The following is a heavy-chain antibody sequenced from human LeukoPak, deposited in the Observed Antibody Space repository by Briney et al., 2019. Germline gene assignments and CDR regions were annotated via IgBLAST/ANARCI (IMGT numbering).Heavy chain of an antibody. D-gene: IGHD2-2*01. CDR2: SSSSGTTI. V-gene: IGHV3-48*03. CDR1: GFTFSSYE. Sequence: GGSLRLSCAASGFTFSSYEMNWVRQAPGKGLEWVSYSSSSGTTIYYAESVKGRFTISRDNAKSSLHLQMNSLRAEDTAVYYCASQDVFRYHDYWGQGTLVTVSS. J-gene: IGHJ4*02. CDR3: ASQDVFRYHDY.